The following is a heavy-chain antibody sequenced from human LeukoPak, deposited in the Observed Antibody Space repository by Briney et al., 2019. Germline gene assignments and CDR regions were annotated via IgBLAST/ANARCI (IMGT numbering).Heavy chain of an antibody. CDR1: GDSISSTIYY. CDR2: MSTSGST. V-gene: IGHV4-61*02. Sequence: SQTLSLTCTVSGDSISSTIYYWSWIRQPAGKGLEWIGRMSTSGSTSYNPSLKRRVTISVDTSKNQFSLNLNSVTAADTAVYYCARHQYQLSALDYWGQGTLVTVSS. D-gene: IGHD2-2*01. J-gene: IGHJ4*02. CDR3: ARHQYQLSALDY.